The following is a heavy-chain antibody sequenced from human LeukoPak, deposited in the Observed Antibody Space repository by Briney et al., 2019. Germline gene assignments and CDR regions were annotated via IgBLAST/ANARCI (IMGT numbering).Heavy chain of an antibody. J-gene: IGHJ3*02. Sequence: PGGSLRLSCAASGFTFSSYAMSWVRQAPGKGLEWVSAISGSGGSTYYADSVKGRFTISRDNSKNTLYLQMNSLRAEDTAVYYCAKDRGGRGYYDSSGYRGAFDIWGQGTMVTVSS. CDR2: ISGSGGST. D-gene: IGHD3-22*01. V-gene: IGHV3-23*01. CDR3: AKDRGGRGYYDSSGYRGAFDI. CDR1: GFTFSSYA.